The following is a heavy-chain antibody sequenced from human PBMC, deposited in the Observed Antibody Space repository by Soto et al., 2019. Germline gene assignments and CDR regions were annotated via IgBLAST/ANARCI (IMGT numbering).Heavy chain of an antibody. V-gene: IGHV3-21*01. CDR1: GFTFSSYS. Sequence: GGSLRLSCAASGFTFSSYSMNWVRQAPGKGLEWVSSISSSSSYIYYADSVKGRFTISRDNAKNSLYLQMNSLRAEDTAVYYCARFTMVRGVRTQYMDVWGKGTTVTVSS. CDR2: ISSSSSYI. D-gene: IGHD3-10*01. CDR3: ARFTMVRGVRTQYMDV. J-gene: IGHJ6*03.